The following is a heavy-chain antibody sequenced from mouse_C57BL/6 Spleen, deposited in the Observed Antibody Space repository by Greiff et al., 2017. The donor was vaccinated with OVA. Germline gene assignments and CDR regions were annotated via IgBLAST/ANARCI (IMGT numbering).Heavy chain of an antibody. CDR2: INPSTGGT. CDR3: ARDFYGRDPFYAMDY. CDR1: GYSFTGYY. J-gene: IGHJ4*01. V-gene: IGHV1-43*01. D-gene: IGHD1-1*01. Sequence: EVQLQESGPELVKPGASVKISCKASGYSFTGYYMHWVKQSSEKSLEWIGEINPSTGGTSYNQKFKGKATLTVDKSSSTAYMQLKSLTSEDSAVYYCARDFYGRDPFYAMDYWGQGTSVTVSS.